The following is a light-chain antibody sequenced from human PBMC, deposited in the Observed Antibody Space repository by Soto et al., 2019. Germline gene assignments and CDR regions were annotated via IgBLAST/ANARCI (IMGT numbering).Light chain of an antibody. CDR1: PSNIGSNT. J-gene: IGLJ2*01. CDR3: AAWDDSLSGVV. Sequence: QSVLTQPPSASGTPGQRVTISCSGSPSNIGSNTVSWYQQFSGSAPRLIMYGDYRRPSGVPDRFSGSKSGASASLAISGLQSEDEADYYCAAWDDSLSGVVFGGGTQLTVL. V-gene: IGLV1-44*01. CDR2: GDY.